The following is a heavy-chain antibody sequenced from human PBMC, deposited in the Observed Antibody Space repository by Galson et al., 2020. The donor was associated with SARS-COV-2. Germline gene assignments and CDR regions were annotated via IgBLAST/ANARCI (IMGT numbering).Heavy chain of an antibody. Sequence: GESLKISCAGSGLTLNNYAMNWVRQAPGKGLEWVAVIYRGGNTDYAVSVKGRFTISRDTSKDTLDLQMSSLRPDDTAVYFCATWDYFGAAAYSAHWGQGILVTVSS. J-gene: IGHJ1*01. D-gene: IGHD3-10*01. CDR3: ATWDYFGAAAYSAH. CDR2: IYRGGNT. V-gene: IGHV3-23*03. CDR1: GLTLNNYA.